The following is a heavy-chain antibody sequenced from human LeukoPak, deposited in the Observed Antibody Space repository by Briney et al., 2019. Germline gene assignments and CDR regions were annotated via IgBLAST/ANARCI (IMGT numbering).Heavy chain of an antibody. CDR1: GGSISSSSYY. CDR2: IYYSGSI. D-gene: IGHD3-10*01. CDR3: ARAYYHGSGSYPYYFDY. V-gene: IGHV4-39*07. J-gene: IGHJ4*02. Sequence: SETLSLTCTVSGGSISSSSYYWGWIRQPPGKGLEWIGSIYYSGSIYYNPSLKSRVTISVDTSKNQFSLKLSSVTAADTAVYYCARAYYHGSGSYPYYFDYWGQGTLVTVSS.